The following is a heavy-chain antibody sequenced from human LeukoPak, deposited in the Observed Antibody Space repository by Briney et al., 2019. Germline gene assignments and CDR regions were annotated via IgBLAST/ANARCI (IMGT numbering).Heavy chain of an antibody. J-gene: IGHJ4*02. CDR2: ISSSSRYI. D-gene: IGHD3/OR15-3a*01. V-gene: IGHV3-21*01. CDR1: GFTFSSYI. Sequence: GGSLRLSCAASGFTFSSYIMNWVRQAPGKGLGWVSSISSSSRYIYYADSLKGRFTISRDNAKNSLYLQMNSLSAEDTAVYYCARAFLWTGICYFDYWGQGTLVTVSS. CDR3: ARAFLWTGICYFDY.